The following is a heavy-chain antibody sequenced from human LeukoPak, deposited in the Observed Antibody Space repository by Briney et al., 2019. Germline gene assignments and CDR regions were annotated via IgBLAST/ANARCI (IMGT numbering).Heavy chain of an antibody. CDR1: GYTFTNYV. V-gene: IGHV7-4-1*02. D-gene: IGHD3-3*01. CDR3: ARIRAPSGFGQRESDY. Sequence: LRASVKVSCKASGYTFTNYVMNWVRQAPGQGLEWMGWINTNTRNPTYAQGFAGRFVFSLDTSVSTAYLQISSLKAEDTAVYYCARIRAPSGFGQRESDYWGPGTLVTVSS. CDR2: INTNTRNP. J-gene: IGHJ4*02.